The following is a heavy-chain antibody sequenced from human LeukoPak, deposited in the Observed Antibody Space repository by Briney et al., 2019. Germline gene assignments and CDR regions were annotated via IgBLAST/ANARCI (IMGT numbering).Heavy chain of an antibody. CDR1: GYTFTGHY. D-gene: IGHD3-22*01. Sequence: ASVKVSCKASGYTFTGHYMHWVRQAPGQGLEWMGWINTNTGNPTYAQGFTGRFVFSLDTSVSTTYLQISSLKAEDTAVYYCAREYYSDSSGYLDAFDIWGQGTMVTVSS. CDR3: AREYYSDSSGYLDAFDI. V-gene: IGHV7-4-1*02. CDR2: INTNTGNP. J-gene: IGHJ3*02.